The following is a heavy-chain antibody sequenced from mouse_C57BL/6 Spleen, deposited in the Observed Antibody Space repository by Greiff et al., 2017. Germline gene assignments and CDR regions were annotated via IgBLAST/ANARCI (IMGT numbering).Heavy chain of an antibody. CDR3: ARAAWDSPTMDY. CDR2: INPSNGGT. D-gene: IGHD3-3*01. J-gene: IGHJ4*01. CDR1: GYTFTSYW. Sequence: QVQLQQPGTELVKPGASVKLSCKASGYTFTSYWMHWVKQRPGQGLEWIGNINPSNGGTNYNEKFKSKATLTVDKSSSTAYMQLSSLTSEDSAGYYCARAAWDSPTMDYWGQGTSVTVSS. V-gene: IGHV1-53*01.